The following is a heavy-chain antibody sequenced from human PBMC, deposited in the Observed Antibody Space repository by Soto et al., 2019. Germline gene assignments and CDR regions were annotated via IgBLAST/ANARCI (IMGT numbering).Heavy chain of an antibody. V-gene: IGHV4-34*01. CDR3: STRAYDTNGYYRFDP. J-gene: IGHJ5*01. CDR2: INHSGST. Sequence: LSLTCAVYGGSFSGYYWSWIRQPPGKGLEWIGEINHSGSTNYNPSLKSRVTISVDTSKNQFSLKLSSVAAADTAMYYCSTRAYDTNGYYRFDPWGQGSLVTVS. CDR1: GGSFSGYY. D-gene: IGHD3-22*01.